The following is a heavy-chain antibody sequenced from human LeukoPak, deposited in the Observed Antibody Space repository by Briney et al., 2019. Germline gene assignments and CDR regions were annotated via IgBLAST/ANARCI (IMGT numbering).Heavy chain of an antibody. Sequence: PGRSLRLSCAASGFTFSNHGMHWVRQAPGKGLEWVALIWYDGSNKEYAESVKGRFTISRDNSKNTLYLQVNSLRDEDTAVYYCARDQGTSTTAPKRKGRFNPWGQGTLVTVSS. CDR1: GFTFSNHG. CDR3: ARDQGTSTTAPKRKGRFNP. D-gene: IGHD1-1*01. V-gene: IGHV3-33*01. CDR2: IWYDGSNK. J-gene: IGHJ5*02.